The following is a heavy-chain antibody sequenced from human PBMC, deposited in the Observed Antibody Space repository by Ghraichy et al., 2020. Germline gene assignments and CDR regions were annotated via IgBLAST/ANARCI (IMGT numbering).Heavy chain of an antibody. CDR2: IYYSGST. J-gene: IGHJ5*02. D-gene: IGHD6-13*01. V-gene: IGHV4-59*01. CDR1: GGSISSYY. CDR3: AREGIAAARYFDP. Sequence: SETLSLTCTVSGGSISSYYWSWIRQPPGKGLEWIGYIYYSGSTNYNPSLKSRVTISVDTSKNQFSLKLSSVTAADTAVYYCAREGIAAARYFDPWGQGTRVTVSS.